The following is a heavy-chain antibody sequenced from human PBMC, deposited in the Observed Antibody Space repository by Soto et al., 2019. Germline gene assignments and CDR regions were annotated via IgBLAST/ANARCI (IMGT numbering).Heavy chain of an antibody. D-gene: IGHD3-9*01. CDR3: ARSHYDILTGYYNFDY. V-gene: IGHV1-2*04. Sequence: ASVKVSCKASGYTFTGYYMHWVRQALGQGLEWMGWINPNSGGTNYAQKFQGWVTMTRDTSISTAYMELSRLRSDDTAVYYCARSHYDILTGYYNFDYWGQGTLVTVSS. CDR2: INPNSGGT. CDR1: GYTFTGYY. J-gene: IGHJ4*02.